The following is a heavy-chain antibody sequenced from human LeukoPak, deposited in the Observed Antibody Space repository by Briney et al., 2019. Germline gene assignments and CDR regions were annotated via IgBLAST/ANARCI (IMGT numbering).Heavy chain of an antibody. J-gene: IGHJ4*02. CDR2: LSHDGGVT. CDR1: GFTISTYG. D-gene: IGHD6-19*01. CDR3: AKDWGSSGWISFDY. V-gene: IGHV3-30*18. Sequence: PGGSLRLSCAASGFTISTYGMHWVRQAPGKGLEWLTMLSHDGGVTYYLDSVKGRFTISRDNSKNTLYLQMNGLNAADTAVYYCAKDWGSSGWISFDYWGQGTLVTVSS.